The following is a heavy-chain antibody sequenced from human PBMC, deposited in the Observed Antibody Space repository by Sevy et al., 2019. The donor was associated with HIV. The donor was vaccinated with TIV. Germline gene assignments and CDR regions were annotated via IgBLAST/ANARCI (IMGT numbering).Heavy chain of an antibody. V-gene: IGHV3-15*07. CDR1: GFTLNKAW. CDR2: IKSETDGGTT. D-gene: IGHD5-12*01. Sequence: GGSLRLSCAASGFTLNKAWMNWVHQAPGKGLEWVGRIKSETDGGTTDDAEPVKGRFSISRDDSKNTLYLQMNSLKIEDTAVYYCSMEDGYNYFDYWGQGALVTVSS. CDR3: SMEDGYNYFDY. J-gene: IGHJ4*02.